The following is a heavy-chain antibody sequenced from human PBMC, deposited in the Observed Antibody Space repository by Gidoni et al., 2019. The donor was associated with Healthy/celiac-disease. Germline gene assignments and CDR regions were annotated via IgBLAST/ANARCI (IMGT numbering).Heavy chain of an antibody. V-gene: IGHV3-23*01. Sequence: EVRLLESGGGLVQPGGSLRLSCAASGFTFSGYAMSWVRQAPGKGREWVSVISGSGGSTYYADFVKGRFTISRDNSKNTLYLQMNSLRAEDTAVYYCAKGYSSNWKDAFDIWGQGTMVTVSS. CDR1: GFTFSGYA. D-gene: IGHD6-13*01. CDR2: ISGSGGST. CDR3: AKGYSSNWKDAFDI. J-gene: IGHJ3*02.